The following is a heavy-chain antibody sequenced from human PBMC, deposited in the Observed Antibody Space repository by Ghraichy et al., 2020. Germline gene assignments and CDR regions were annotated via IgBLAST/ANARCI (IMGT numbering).Heavy chain of an antibody. CDR3: ASLGGWDYYFDY. J-gene: IGHJ4*02. CDR2: ISSSGSTI. V-gene: IGHV3-11*01. Sequence: GESLNISCAASGFTFSDYYMSWIRQAPGKGLEWVSYISSSGSTIYYADSVKGRFTISRDNAKNSLYLQMNSLRAEDTAVYYCASLGGWDYYFDYWGQGTLVTVSS. CDR1: GFTFSDYY. D-gene: IGHD6-19*01.